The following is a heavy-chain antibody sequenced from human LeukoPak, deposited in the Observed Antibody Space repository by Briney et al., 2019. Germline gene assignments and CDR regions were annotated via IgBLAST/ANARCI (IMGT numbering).Heavy chain of an antibody. D-gene: IGHD6-19*01. CDR3: ATPSSGPAFDI. Sequence: SSETLSLTCTVSGGSISSSSYYWGWIRQPPGKGLEWIGSIYYSGSTYYNPSLKSRVTISVDTSKNQFSLKLSSVTAADTAVYYCATPSSGPAFDIWGQKTVVPLFS. CDR1: GGSISSSSYY. V-gene: IGHV4-39*01. CDR2: IYYSGST. J-gene: IGHJ3*02.